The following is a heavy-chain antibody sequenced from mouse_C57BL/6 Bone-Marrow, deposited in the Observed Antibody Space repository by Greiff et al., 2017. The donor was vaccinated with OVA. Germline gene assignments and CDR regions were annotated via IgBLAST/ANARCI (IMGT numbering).Heavy chain of an antibody. Sequence: VKLMESGAELARPGASVKLSCKASGYTFTSYGISWVKQRTGQGLEWIGEIYPRSGNTYYNEKFKGKATLTADKSSSTAYMELRSLTSEDSAVYFCARRDGNGGYWGQGTTLTVSS. V-gene: IGHV1-81*01. J-gene: IGHJ2*01. D-gene: IGHD2-1*01. CDR3: ARRDGNGGY. CDR1: GYTFTSYG. CDR2: IYPRSGNT.